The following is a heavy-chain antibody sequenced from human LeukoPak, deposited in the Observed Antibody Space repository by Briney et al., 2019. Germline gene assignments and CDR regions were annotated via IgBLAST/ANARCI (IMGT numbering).Heavy chain of an antibody. CDR2: IWYDGSNK. Sequence: GGSLRLSCAASGFTFSSYGMPWVRQAPGKGLEWVAAIWYDGSNKYYADSVKGRLTISRDNSRTPLYLQMNGLRAEDAAFYYCAREHYSYVSSGYLQLFQLWGPGTLVTVSS. V-gene: IGHV3-33*01. D-gene: IGHD3-22*01. J-gene: IGHJ1*01. CDR3: AREHYSYVSSGYLQLFQL. CDR1: GFTFSSYG.